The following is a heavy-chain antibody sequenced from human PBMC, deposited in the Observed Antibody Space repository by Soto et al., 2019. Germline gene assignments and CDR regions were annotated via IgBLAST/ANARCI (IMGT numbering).Heavy chain of an antibody. J-gene: IGHJ4*02. V-gene: IGHV1-18*01. D-gene: IGHD3-10*01. CDR2: ISAYNGKI. CDR3: AREQRGRAWHGEDY. Sequence: QVQLVQSGTEVKKPGASVKVSCKASGYTFTSYGISWVRQAPGQGLEWMGWISAYNGKINYAQKLQGRVTMTTDTSTSIAYRELRSLRSDDTAVYYCAREQRGRAWHGEDYWGQGTLVTVSS. CDR1: GYTFTSYG.